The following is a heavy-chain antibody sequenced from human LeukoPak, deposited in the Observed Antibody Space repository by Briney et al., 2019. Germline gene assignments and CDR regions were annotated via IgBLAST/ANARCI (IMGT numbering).Heavy chain of an antibody. CDR1: GFTFSSYE. J-gene: IGHJ4*02. D-gene: IGHD2-2*01. CDR3: ARDCSSTSCHDFDY. V-gene: IGHV3-48*03. Sequence: PGGSLRLSCAASGFTFSSYEMNWVRQAPGRVLEWVSYISSSGSTIYYADSVKDRFTISRDNAKNSLYMQMNSLRAEDTAVYYCARDCSSTSCHDFDYWGQGTLVTVSS. CDR2: ISSSGSTI.